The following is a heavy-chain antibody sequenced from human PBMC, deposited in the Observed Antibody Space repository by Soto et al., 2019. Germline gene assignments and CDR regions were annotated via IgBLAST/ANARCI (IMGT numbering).Heavy chain of an antibody. D-gene: IGHD6-13*01. CDR1: GDSVSSNSAA. Sequence: PSQTLSLTCAISGDSVSSNSAAWNWIRQSPSRGLEWLGRTYYRSKWYNDYAVSVKSRITINPDTSKNQFSLQLNSVTPEDTAVYYCARDGYSSSWYYYYGMDVCGQGTTVTVSS. CDR2: TYYRSKWYN. J-gene: IGHJ6*02. V-gene: IGHV6-1*01. CDR3: ARDGYSSSWYYYYGMDV.